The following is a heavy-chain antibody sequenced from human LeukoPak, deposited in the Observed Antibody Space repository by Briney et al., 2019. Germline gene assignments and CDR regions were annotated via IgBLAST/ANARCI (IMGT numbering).Heavy chain of an antibody. CDR3: ARDGTADYYYYYGMDV. CDR1: GGTFSSYA. V-gene: IGHV1-69*04. CDR2: IIPILGIA. Sequence: ASVKVSCKASGGTFSSYAISWVRQAPGQGLEWMGRIIPILGIANYAQKFQGRVTITADKSTSTAYMELSSLRSEDTAVYYCARDGTADYYYYYGMDVWGQGTTVTVSS. D-gene: IGHD2-21*02. J-gene: IGHJ6*02.